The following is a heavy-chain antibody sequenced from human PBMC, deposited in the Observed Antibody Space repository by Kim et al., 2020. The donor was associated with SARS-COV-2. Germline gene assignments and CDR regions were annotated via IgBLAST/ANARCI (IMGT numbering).Heavy chain of an antibody. Sequence: SQTLSLTCTVSGGSISSYYWSWIRQPPGKGLEWIGYIYYSGSTNYNPSLKSRVTISVDTSKNQFSLKLSSVTAADTAVYYCARDPVNCSSTSCSYWYFDL. D-gene: IGHD2-2*01. J-gene: IGHJ2*01. CDR1: GGSISSYY. V-gene: IGHV4-59*01. CDR3: ARDPVNCSSTSCSYWYFDL. CDR2: IYYSGST.